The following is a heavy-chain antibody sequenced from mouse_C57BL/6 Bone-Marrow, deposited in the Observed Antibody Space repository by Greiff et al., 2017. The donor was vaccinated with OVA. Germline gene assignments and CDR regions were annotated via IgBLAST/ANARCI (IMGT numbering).Heavy chain of an antibody. D-gene: IGHD1-1*01. Sequence: VQLQQSGAELVRPGTSVKLSCKASGYTFTSYWMHWVKQRPGQGLEWIGVIDPSDSYTNYNQKFKGKATLTVDTSSSTAYMQLSSLTSEDSAVYYCVPHYYGSSYGYWGQGTTLTVSS. V-gene: IGHV1-59*01. CDR1: GYTFTSYW. J-gene: IGHJ2*01. CDR3: VPHYYGSSYGY. CDR2: IDPSDSYT.